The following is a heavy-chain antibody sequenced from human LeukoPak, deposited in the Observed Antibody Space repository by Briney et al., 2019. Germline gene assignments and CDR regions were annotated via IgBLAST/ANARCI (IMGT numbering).Heavy chain of an antibody. J-gene: IGHJ5*01. D-gene: IGHD2-21*02. V-gene: IGHV1-2*02. CDR1: GYTFTGYF. CDR3: ARMDLDGGDSIGFDS. CDR2: INPNIGDA. Sequence: ASVKVSCKASGYTFTGYFMHWVRQAPGQGLEWMGWINPNIGDASYAQKFQGRVTMTWDRSINTAYMELSRLTSDDTAVYYCARMDLDGGDSIGFDSWGQGTLVTVSS.